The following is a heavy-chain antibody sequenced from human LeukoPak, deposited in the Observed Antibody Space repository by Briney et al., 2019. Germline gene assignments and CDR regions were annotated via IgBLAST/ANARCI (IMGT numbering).Heavy chain of an antibody. J-gene: IGHJ3*02. CDR3: AKAYTSGSYFIDDAFDI. D-gene: IGHD3-10*01. V-gene: IGHV1-8*03. CDR1: GYTFTSYD. CDR2: MNPNSGNT. Sequence: ASVKVSCKASGYTFTSYDINWVRQATGQGLEWMGWMNPNSGNTGYAQKFQGRVTITRNTSISTAYMELSSLRSEDTAVYYCAKAYTSGSYFIDDAFDIWGQGTMVTASS.